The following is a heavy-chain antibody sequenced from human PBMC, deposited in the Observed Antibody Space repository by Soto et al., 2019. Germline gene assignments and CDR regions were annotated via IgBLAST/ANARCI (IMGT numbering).Heavy chain of an antibody. Sequence: GESLKISCKPFGYSFTDHWIGWVRQLPGKGLEWMAITNPSDSDTRYSPSFQGQVTISADLSVSTAYLHWGGLKASDTAMYYCARSVDLEFFDLWGQGTLVTVSS. V-gene: IGHV5-51*01. CDR3: ARSVDLEFFDL. J-gene: IGHJ4*02. CDR1: GYSFTDHW. CDR2: TNPSDSDT.